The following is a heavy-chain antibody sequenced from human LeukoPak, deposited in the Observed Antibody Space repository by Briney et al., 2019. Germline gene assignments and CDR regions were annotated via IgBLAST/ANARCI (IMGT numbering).Heavy chain of an antibody. D-gene: IGHD3-10*01. CDR2: IYHSGTT. V-gene: IGHV4-4*03. J-gene: IGHJ4*02. Sequence: PETLSLTCAVSGDSISSKWWSWVRQPPGKGLEWIGEIYHSGTTNYNPSLKSRVTISVDKSKNQFSLNLSSVTAADTAVYYCARAEGGYGSRWGQGTLVTVS. CDR3: ARAEGGYGSR. CDR1: GDSISSKW.